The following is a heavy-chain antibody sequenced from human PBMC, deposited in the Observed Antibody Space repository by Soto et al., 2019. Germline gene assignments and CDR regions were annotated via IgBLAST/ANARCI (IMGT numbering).Heavy chain of an antibody. Sequence: SETLSLTCTVSGGSISSYYWSWIRQPPGKGLEWIGYIYYSGSTNYNPSLKSRVTISVDTSKNQFSLKLSSVTAADTAVYYCARDLGYSYGMDVWGQGTTVTVSS. V-gene: IGHV4-59*01. CDR1: GGSISSYY. CDR2: IYYSGST. CDR3: ARDLGYSYGMDV. D-gene: IGHD1-26*01. J-gene: IGHJ6*02.